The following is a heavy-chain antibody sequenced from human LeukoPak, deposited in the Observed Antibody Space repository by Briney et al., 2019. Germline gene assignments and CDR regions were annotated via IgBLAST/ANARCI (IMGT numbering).Heavy chain of an antibody. J-gene: IGHJ4*01. CDR2: FDPEDSET. Sequence: ASVKLSCEVSGYTLTKLSMHWVRQAPGKGLEWMGGFDPEDSETIYAQKFQGRVTMTEDTSTDTAYMELSSLRTEDTAVYYCASEQFDYCGHGTPVSVSS. CDR1: GYTLTKLS. V-gene: IGHV1-24*01. CDR3: ASEQFDY.